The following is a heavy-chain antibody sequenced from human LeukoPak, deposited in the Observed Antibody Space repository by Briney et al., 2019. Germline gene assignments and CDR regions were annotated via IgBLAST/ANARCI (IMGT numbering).Heavy chain of an antibody. D-gene: IGHD5-12*01. V-gene: IGHV4-39*07. J-gene: IGHJ4*02. CDR1: GVSISSSNSY. Sequence: SETLSLTCTVSGVSISSSNSYWSWIRQPPGKGLEWIGEINHSGRNNYNPSLKSRVTISVDTSKNQFSLKLSSVTAADTAVYYCARLSPTRSNIVATIRRRGIGVDYWGQGTLVTVSS. CDR2: INHSGRN. CDR3: ARLSPTRSNIVATIRRRGIGVDY.